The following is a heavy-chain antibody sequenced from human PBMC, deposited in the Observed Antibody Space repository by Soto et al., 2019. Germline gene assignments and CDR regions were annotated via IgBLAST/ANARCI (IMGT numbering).Heavy chain of an antibody. V-gene: IGHV3-11*01. CDR1: GFTFSDYY. CDR2: ISSSGSTI. CDR3: ARDRVATIKGYYYYYMDV. Sequence: PGGSLRLSCAASGFTFSDYYMSWIRPAPGKGLEWVSYISSSGSTIYYADSVKGRFTISRDNAKNSLYLQMNSLRAEDTAVYYCARDRVATIKGYYYYYMDVWGKGTTVTVSS. J-gene: IGHJ6*03. D-gene: IGHD5-12*01.